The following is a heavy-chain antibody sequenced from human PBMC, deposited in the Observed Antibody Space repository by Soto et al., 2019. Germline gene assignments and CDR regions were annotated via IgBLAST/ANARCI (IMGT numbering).Heavy chain of an antibody. J-gene: IGHJ5*01. V-gene: IGHV6-1*01. CDR3: VRLIGNSWLDC. CDR1: GDSVSGNSVT. CDR2: TYYRSKWYS. D-gene: IGHD2-8*01. Sequence: QVQLQQSGPGLVKPSQTLSLTCAISGDSVSGNSVTWNWIRQSPSRGLEWLGRTYYRSKWYSDYAVSVKXRXTXHXXASKSQFSLQLNSVTPEDTAVYYCVRLIGNSWLDCWGQGPLVTVSS.